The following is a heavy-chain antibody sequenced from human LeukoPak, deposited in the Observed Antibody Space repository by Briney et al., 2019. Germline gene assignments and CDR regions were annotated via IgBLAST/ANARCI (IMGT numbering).Heavy chain of an antibody. J-gene: IGHJ3*02. Sequence: GASVKVSCKASGYTFTSYGISWVRQAPGQGLEWMGCISAYNGNTNYAQKLQGRVTMTTDTSTSTAYMELRSLRSDDTAVYYCAGVYGSGSYFSGDAFDIWGQGTMVTVSS. CDR2: ISAYNGNT. V-gene: IGHV1-18*01. CDR3: AGVYGSGSYFSGDAFDI. D-gene: IGHD3-10*01. CDR1: GYTFTSYG.